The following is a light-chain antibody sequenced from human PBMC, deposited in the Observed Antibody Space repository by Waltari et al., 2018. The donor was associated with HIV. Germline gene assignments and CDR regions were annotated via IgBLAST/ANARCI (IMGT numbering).Light chain of an antibody. CDR3: SAWDASLGAWM. J-gene: IGLJ3*02. CDR2: SNI. V-gene: IGLV1-44*01. Sequence: QSVLTQPPSASGTPGQRIIISCSVSTSNLGPNNINCYQELPGTTPRLLMHSNIHRPSGVPDRFSGSRSGTSASLAISGLQSEDEADYYCSAWDASLGAWMFGGGTKLTVL. CDR1: TSNLGPNN.